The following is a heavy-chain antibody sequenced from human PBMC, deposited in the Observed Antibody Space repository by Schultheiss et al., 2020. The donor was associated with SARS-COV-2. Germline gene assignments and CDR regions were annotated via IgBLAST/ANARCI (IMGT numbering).Heavy chain of an antibody. CDR1: GYTFTSYG. CDR3: ARGSLTTTDY. CDR2: ISAYNGNT. J-gene: IGHJ4*02. V-gene: IGHV1-18*01. Sequence: GESLKISCKGSGYTFTSYGISWVRQAPGQGLEWMGWISAYNGNTNYAQKLQGRVTMTRDTSISTAYMELSRLRSDDTAVYYCARGSLTTTDYWGQGTLVTVSS. D-gene: IGHD4-11*01.